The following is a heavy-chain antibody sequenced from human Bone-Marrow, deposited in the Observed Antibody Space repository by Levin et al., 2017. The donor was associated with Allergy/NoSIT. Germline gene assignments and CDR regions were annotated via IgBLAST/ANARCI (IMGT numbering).Heavy chain of an antibody. CDR2: IYSGGST. CDR3: ARTYGDYFYWYFDL. Sequence: PGGSLRLSCAASGFTVSSNYMSWVRQAPGKGLEWVSVIYSGGSTYYADSVKGRFTISRDNSKNTLYLQMNSLRAEDTAVYYCARTYGDYFYWYFDLWGRGTLVTVSS. D-gene: IGHD4-17*01. V-gene: IGHV3-53*01. CDR1: GFTVSSNY. J-gene: IGHJ2*01.